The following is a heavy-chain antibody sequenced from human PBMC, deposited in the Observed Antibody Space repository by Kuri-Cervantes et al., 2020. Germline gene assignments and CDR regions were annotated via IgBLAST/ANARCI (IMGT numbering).Heavy chain of an antibody. CDR1: GGSFSGYY. V-gene: IGHV4-34*01. Sequence: SETLSLTCAVYGGSFSGYYWSWIRQPPGKGLEWIGEINHSGSTNYNPSLKSRVTISVDTSKNQFSLKLISVTAADTAVYYCARTGGWLGLGYYYGMDVWGQGTTVTVSS. J-gene: IGHJ6*02. CDR3: ARTGGWLGLGYYYGMDV. D-gene: IGHD5-12*01. CDR2: INHSGST.